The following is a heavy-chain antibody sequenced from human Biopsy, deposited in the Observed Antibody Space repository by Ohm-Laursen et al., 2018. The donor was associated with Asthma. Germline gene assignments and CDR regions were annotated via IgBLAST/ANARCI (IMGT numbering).Heavy chain of an antibody. CDR1: GFSFDDCA. V-gene: IGHV3-9*01. CDR2: ISWNSGNI. D-gene: IGHD3-22*01. J-gene: IGHJ4*01. Sequence: SLRLSCAASGFSFDDCAMHWVRQAPGKGLEWVSSISWNSGNIDYADSVKGRFTISRDNAKNSLYLQMQSLRPEDTAFYYCAKSADYYDSTDYLDFWGRGALVTVSS. CDR3: AKSADYYDSTDYLDF.